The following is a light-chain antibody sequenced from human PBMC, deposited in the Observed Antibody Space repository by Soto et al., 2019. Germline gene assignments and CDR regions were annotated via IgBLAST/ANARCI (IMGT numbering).Light chain of an antibody. V-gene: IGKV3-11*01. CDR1: QSVSSY. J-gene: IGKJ5*01. CDR2: DAS. CDR3: HRRSNSPPFT. Sequence: EIVLTQSPATLSLSPGERATLSCRASQSVSSYLAWYQQKPGQAPRLLIYDASNRATGIPARFSGSGSGTDFTLTISSLELEDFAGYYYHRRSNSPPFTFAQGPRLEIK.